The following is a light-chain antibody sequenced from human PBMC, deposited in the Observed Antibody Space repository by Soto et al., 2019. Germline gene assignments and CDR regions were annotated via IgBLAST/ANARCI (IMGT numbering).Light chain of an antibody. CDR1: QSVSSSY. Sequence: EIVLTQSPGTLSLSPGERATLSCRASQSVSSSYLAWYQQKPGQAPRLLIYGASSRATGIPDRFSGSGSGTGCTLTISRLEPEDFAVYSCQQYGSSPTFGQGTKVEIK. CDR2: GAS. V-gene: IGKV3-20*01. CDR3: QQYGSSPT. J-gene: IGKJ1*01.